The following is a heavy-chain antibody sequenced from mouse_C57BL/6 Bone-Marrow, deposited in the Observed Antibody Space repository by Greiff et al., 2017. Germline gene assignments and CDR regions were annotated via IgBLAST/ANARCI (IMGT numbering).Heavy chain of an antibody. D-gene: IGHD1-1*01. CDR1: GYTFTSYT. CDR2: INPSSGYT. J-gene: IGHJ4*01. V-gene: IGHV1-4*01. Sequence: QVQLQQSGAELARPGASVKMSCKASGYTFTSYTMHWVKPRPGQGLEWIGYINPSSGYTKYNQKFKDKAPFTADKASSTAYMQLSSLTSEDSAGYYCAREGVTTVVATRGAMRYWGQGASATVSP. CDR3: AREGVTTVVATRGAMRY.